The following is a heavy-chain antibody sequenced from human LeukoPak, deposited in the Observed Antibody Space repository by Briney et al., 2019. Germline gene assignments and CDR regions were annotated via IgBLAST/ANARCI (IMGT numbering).Heavy chain of an antibody. V-gene: IGHV3-23*01. Sequence: GGPLRLPCAVSGIPLSNYGMSWVPQAPGKGLEWVAGLSGSGGGPNYADSVQGRFTISRDNPKNTLYLQMNSLRAEDTAVYFCAKRGVVIRVFLVGFHKEAYYFDSWGQGALVTVSS. CDR2: LSGSGGGP. CDR1: GIPLSNYG. J-gene: IGHJ4*02. D-gene: IGHD3-10*01. CDR3: AKRGVVIRVFLVGFHKEAYYFDS.